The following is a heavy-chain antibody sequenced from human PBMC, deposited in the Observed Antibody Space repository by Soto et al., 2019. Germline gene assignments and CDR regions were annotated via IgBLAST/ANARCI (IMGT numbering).Heavy chain of an antibody. J-gene: IGHJ4*02. Sequence: PGESLKISCEGSGYSFTSYWISWVRQMPGKGLEWMGRIDPSDSYTNYSPSFQGHVTISADKSISTASLQWSSLKASDTAMYYCARRAYGSETYDYWGKGTLVTVSS. CDR3: ARRAYGSETYDY. CDR2: IDPSDSYT. CDR1: GYSFTSYW. D-gene: IGHD3-10*01. V-gene: IGHV5-10-1*01.